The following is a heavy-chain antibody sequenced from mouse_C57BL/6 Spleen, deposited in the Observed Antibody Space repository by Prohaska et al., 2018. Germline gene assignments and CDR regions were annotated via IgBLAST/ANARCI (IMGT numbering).Heavy chain of an antibody. CDR1: GYTFTSYW. CDR2: IHPNSCST. V-gene: IGHV1-64*01. CDR3: ARAYYSNPFDY. Sequence: QVQLQQPGAELVKPGASVKLSCKASGYTFTSYWMHWVKQRPGQGLEWIGMIHPNSCSTNYNEKFKSKATLTLDKSSSTAYMQLSCLTSEDSAVYYCARAYYSNPFDYWGQGTTLTVSS. J-gene: IGHJ2*01. D-gene: IGHD2-5*01.